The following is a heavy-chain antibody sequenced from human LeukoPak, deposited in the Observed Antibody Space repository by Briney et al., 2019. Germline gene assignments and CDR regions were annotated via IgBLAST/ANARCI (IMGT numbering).Heavy chain of an antibody. CDR1: GGSFSGYY. CDR2: INHSGST. D-gene: IGHD3-22*01. J-gene: IGHJ4*02. CDR3: ARDHYYDSSGLDY. Sequence: SETLSLTCAVYGGSFSGYYWSWIRQPPGKGLEWIGEINHSGSTNYNPSLKSRVTISVDTSKNLFSLKLSSVAAADTAVYYCARDHYYDSSGLDYWGQGTLVTVSS. V-gene: IGHV4-34*01.